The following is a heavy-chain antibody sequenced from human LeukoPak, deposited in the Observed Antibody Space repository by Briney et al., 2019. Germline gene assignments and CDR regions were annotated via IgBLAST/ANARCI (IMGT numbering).Heavy chain of an antibody. D-gene: IGHD6-19*01. J-gene: IGHJ4*02. CDR3: AHQIYGGWFLDY. Sequence: SGPTLVKPTQTLTLTCTFSGFSLSTRGVGVGWIRQPPGKALEWLAVIFWDDDKCYSPSLRSRLTVTKDTSENQVVLTMTNMDPVDTATYYCAHQIYGGWFLDYWGQGTLVTVSS. V-gene: IGHV2-5*02. CDR1: GFSLSTRGVG. CDR2: IFWDDDK.